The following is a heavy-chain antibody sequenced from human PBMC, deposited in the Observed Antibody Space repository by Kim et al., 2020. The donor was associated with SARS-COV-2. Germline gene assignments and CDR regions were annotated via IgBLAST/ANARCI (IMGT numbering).Heavy chain of an antibody. D-gene: IGHD6-6*01. V-gene: IGHV4-31*02. Sequence: YLKCRVTITVDTSKNQFALELSSGTAADTAVYYCARGGASIAARRGFDYWGQGTLVTVSS. J-gene: IGHJ4*02. CDR3: ARGGASIAARRGFDY.